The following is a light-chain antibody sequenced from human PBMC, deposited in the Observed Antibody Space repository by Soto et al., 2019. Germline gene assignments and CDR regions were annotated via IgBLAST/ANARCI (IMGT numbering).Light chain of an antibody. CDR1: QSVSSSY. CDR2: GAS. Sequence: EIVLTQSPGTLSLSPGERATLSSRASQSVSSSYLAWYQHKPGQAPRLLIYGASSRASGIPDRFSGSGSGTDFTLTISRLEPEDFAMYYCQQYGDSPWTFGQGTKVEIK. CDR3: QQYGDSPWT. V-gene: IGKV3-20*01. J-gene: IGKJ1*01.